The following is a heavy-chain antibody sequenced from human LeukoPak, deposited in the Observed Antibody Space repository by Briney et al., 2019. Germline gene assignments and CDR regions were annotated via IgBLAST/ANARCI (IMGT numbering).Heavy chain of an antibody. CDR1: GFIFSSYW. Sequence: GGSLRLSCAASGFIFSSYWMIWVRQAPGKGLEWVADMKQDGSEKYYVDSVKGRFTISRDNAKNSLYLQMNSLRAEDTAIYYCARVYYDFWSGDSTYNWFDPWGQGTLVTVSS. D-gene: IGHD3-3*01. J-gene: IGHJ5*01. CDR2: MKQDGSEK. CDR3: ARVYYDFWSGDSTYNWFDP. V-gene: IGHV3-7*04.